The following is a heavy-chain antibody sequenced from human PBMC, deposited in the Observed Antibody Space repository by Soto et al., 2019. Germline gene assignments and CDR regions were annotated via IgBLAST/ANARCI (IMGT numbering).Heavy chain of an antibody. J-gene: IGHJ6*04. CDR2: IVVGTGST. D-gene: IGHD2-21*01. V-gene: IGHV1-58*02. CDR3: SVDHPHMAIGWPA. CDR1: GFDFGRFG. Sequence: SVKVSCKASGFDFGRFGIQFLRQTRGQGLEWIGWIVVGTGSTNYARNFQGRVAISRDMSATTAYMDLYNLKSDDTAVYFCSVDHPHMAIGWPACGEGTTLTVSS.